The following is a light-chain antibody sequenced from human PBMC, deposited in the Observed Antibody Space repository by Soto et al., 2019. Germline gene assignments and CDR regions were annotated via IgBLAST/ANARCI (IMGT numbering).Light chain of an antibody. CDR3: QQRYSWPLT. J-gene: IGKJ4*01. CDR1: QSVTSY. CDR2: DAS. Sequence: EIVLTQSPVTLSLSPGDRATLSCRASQSVTSYLAWYQQKPGQAPRLLIYDASNRATGIPARFSGSGSGTDFTLTISSLEPEDFAVYYCQQRYSWPLTFGGGTKVEIK. V-gene: IGKV3-11*01.